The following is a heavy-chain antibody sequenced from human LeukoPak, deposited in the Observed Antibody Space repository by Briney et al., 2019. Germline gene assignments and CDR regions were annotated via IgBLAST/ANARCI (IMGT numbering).Heavy chain of an antibody. J-gene: IGHJ3*02. CDR3: ARPYRYYYDSSHAFDI. V-gene: IGHV3-30*03. CDR1: GFTFSSYG. CDR2: ISYDGSNK. D-gene: IGHD3-22*01. Sequence: GGSLRLSCAASGFTFSSYGMHWVRQAPGKGLEWVAVISYDGSNKYYADSVKGRFTISRDNSKNTLYLQMNSLRAEDTAVYYCARPYRYYYDSSHAFDIWGQGTMVTVSS.